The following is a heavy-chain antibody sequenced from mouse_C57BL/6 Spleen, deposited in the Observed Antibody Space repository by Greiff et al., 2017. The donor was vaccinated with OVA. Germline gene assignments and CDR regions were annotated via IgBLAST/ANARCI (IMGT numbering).Heavy chain of an antibody. D-gene: IGHD2-2*01. CDR1: GYTFTSYW. V-gene: IGHV1-74*01. Sequence: QVHVKQPGAELVKPGASVKVSCKASGYTFTSYWMHWVKQRPGQGLEWIGRIHPSDSDTNYNQKFKGKATLTVDKSSSTAYMQLSSLTSEDSAVYYCAIYGDYGYLAWFAYWGQGTLVTVSA. J-gene: IGHJ3*01. CDR3: AIYGDYGYLAWFAY. CDR2: IHPSDSDT.